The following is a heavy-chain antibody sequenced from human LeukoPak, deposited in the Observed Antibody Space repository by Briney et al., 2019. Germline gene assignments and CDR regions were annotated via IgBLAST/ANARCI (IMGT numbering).Heavy chain of an antibody. CDR3: AKPLYDSSGYYLEIFDH. CDR2: ISGSGGST. D-gene: IGHD3-22*01. J-gene: IGHJ4*02. V-gene: IGHV3-23*01. Sequence: GGSLRLSCAASGFTFSSYAMSWVRQAPGKGLEWVSAISGSGGSTYYADSVKGRFAISRDNSKNTLYLQMNSLRAEDTAVYYCAKPLYDSSGYYLEIFDHWSQGTLVTVSS. CDR1: GFTFSSYA.